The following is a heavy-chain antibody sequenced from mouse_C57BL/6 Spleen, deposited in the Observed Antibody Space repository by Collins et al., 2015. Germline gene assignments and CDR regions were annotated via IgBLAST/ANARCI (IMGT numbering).Heavy chain of an antibody. D-gene: IGHD1-1*01. J-gene: IGHJ2*01. V-gene: IGHV3-2*02. Sequence: DVQLQESGPGLVNLLSLCPSPALSLATQSPVIMPGTGSGSSRNKLEWMGYISYSGVTTYNPSLKSRISITRDTSKNQFFLQLISVTTEDTATYYCARGPLLRLFFFDYWGQGTTLTVSS. CDR2: ISYSGVT. CDR3: ARGPLLRLFFFDY. CDR1: ATQSPVIMP.